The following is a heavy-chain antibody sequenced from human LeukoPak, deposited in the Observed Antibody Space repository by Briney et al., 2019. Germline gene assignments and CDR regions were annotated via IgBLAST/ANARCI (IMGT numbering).Heavy chain of an antibody. V-gene: IGHV1-46*01. CDR2: INPSGGST. CDR3: ARGFLLGYCSSTSCPRRWFDP. D-gene: IGHD2-2*01. J-gene: IGHJ5*02. Sequence: ASVKVSCKASGYTFTSYYMHWVRQAPGQGLEWMGIINPSGGSTSYAQKFQGRVTMTRDTSTSTVYMELSSLRPEDTAVYYCARGFLLGYCSSTSCPRRWFDPWGQGTLVTVSS. CDR1: GYTFTSYY.